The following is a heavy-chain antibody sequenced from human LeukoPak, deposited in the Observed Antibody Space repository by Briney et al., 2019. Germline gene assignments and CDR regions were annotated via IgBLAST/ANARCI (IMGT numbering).Heavy chain of an antibody. CDR1: GGTFSSYA. D-gene: IGHD3-22*01. V-gene: IGHV1-69*05. CDR2: IIPIFGTA. CDR3: ARNADDSSSYPYFDY. J-gene: IGHJ4*02. Sequence: AASVKVSCKASGGTFSSYAISWVRQAPGQGLEWMGGIIPIFGTANYAQKFQGRVTITTDESTSTAYMELSSLRSEDTAVYYCARNADDSSSYPYFDYWGQGTLVTVSS.